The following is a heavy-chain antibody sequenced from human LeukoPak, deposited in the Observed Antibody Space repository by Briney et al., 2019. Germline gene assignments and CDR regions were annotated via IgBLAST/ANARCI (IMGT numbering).Heavy chain of an antibody. D-gene: IGHD3-9*01. CDR2: IYYSGST. J-gene: IGHJ6*03. V-gene: IGHV4-39*07. CDR3: ARLATYYDILTGYYISPGYYYYMDV. CDR1: GGSISSSSYY. Sequence: PSETLSLTCTVSGGSISSSSYYWGWIRQPPGKGLEWIGSIYYSGSTYYNPSLKSRVTISLDTSKNQFSLKMSSVTAADTAVYYCARLATYYDILTGYYISPGYYYYMDVWGKGTTVTISS.